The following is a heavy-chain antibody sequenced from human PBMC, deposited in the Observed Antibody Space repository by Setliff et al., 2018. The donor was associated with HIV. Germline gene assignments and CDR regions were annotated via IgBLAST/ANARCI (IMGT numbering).Heavy chain of an antibody. J-gene: IGHJ4*02. Sequence: ASVKVSCKASGSTFSSYAFHLVRQAPGQRLEWMGWINAGNGKTKYSQKFQSRVTITRDTSASTAYMELHSLRSEDTAVYYCARAWTTVTTLDYWGQGTLVTVSS. CDR1: GSTFSSYA. D-gene: IGHD4-17*01. CDR3: ARAWTTVTTLDY. V-gene: IGHV1-3*01. CDR2: INAGNGKT.